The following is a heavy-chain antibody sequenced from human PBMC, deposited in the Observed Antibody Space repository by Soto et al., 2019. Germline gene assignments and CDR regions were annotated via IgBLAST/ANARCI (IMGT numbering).Heavy chain of an antibody. V-gene: IGHV1-3*01. Sequence: ASVKVSCKASGYTFTSYAMHWVRQAPGQRLEWKGWINAGNGNTKYSQKFPGRVTITRDTSASTAYIELSSLRSEDTAVYYCARDRLGRSSSSFVYWGQGTLVTSPQ. CDR2: INAGNGNT. J-gene: IGHJ4*02. D-gene: IGHD6-6*01. CDR1: GYTFTSYA. CDR3: ARDRLGRSSSSFVY.